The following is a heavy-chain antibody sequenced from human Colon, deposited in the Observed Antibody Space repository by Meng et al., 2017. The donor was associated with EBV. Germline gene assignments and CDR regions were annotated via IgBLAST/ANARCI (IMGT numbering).Heavy chain of an antibody. Sequence: QWPLQESGPGLVKPSETLSLPCAVSGGSISSVYWWTWVRQSPGKGLERIGEIYHSGSTNYNPSLKSRVTISVDKSKNQFSLKLTSVTAADTAVYYCARGGYYSFDYWGQRTLVTVSS. D-gene: IGHD5-18*01. CDR3: ARGGYYSFDY. CDR1: GGSISSVYW. CDR2: IYHSGST. J-gene: IGHJ4*02. V-gene: IGHV4-4*02.